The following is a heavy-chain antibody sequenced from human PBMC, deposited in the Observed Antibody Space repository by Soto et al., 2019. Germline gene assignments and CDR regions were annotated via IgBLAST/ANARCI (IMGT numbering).Heavy chain of an antibody. D-gene: IGHD3-10*01. J-gene: IGHJ6*02. CDR1: GGSISSTTYY. V-gene: IGHV4-39*01. CDR3: ARQGFGVLHGLVDV. CDR2: FFISGNT. Sequence: SETLSLTCTVSGGSISSTTYYWGWMRQPPGKGLEWIASFFISGNTYYNPSLKSRVTISVDTSKNQFSLNLISVTAADTAVYYCARQGFGVLHGLVDVWGQGTTVTVSS.